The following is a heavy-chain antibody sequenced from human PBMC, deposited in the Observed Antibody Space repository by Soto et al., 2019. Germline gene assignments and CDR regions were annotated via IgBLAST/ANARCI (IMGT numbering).Heavy chain of an antibody. V-gene: IGHV3-30*18. CDR3: AKEMYPRTVLDSSSPWGDS. D-gene: IGHD6-6*01. CDR2: VSYDGSYK. CDR1: GFTFSDYG. J-gene: IGHJ5*01. Sequence: QVQLVESGGGVAQPGRSLRLSCAVSGFTFSDYGMHWVRQAPGKGLEWVAVVSYDGSYKYYADSVKGRFTVSRDLSGNTLFLQMNSLRLEDTAVYFCAKEMYPRTVLDSSSPWGDSWGQGTVVAVSS.